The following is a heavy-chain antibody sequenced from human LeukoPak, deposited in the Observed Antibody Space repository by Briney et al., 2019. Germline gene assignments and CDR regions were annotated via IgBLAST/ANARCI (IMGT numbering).Heavy chain of an antibody. J-gene: IGHJ4*03. Sequence: GGSLRLSCAASGFTFSSYAMSWVRQAPGKGREWVSAISGSGGSTYYADSVKGRFTISRDNAKNTLYLQMNSLRAEDTAVYYCARDRDYYDSLYYFDYWGQGTMVTVSS. CDR3: ARDRDYYDSLYYFDY. V-gene: IGHV3-23*01. D-gene: IGHD3-22*01. CDR1: GFTFSSYA. CDR2: ISGSGGST.